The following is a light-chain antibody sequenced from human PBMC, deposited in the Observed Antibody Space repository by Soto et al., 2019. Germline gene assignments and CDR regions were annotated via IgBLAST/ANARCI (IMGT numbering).Light chain of an antibody. Sequence: DIQMTPSPSTLSASVGDRVTITCRASQSISSWLAWYQQKPGKAPKLLIYDASSLESGVPSRFSGSGSGTEFTLTIISRQPDDVATYYCQQYNSYAGYTFGQGTKREIK. CDR1: QSISSW. CDR3: QQYNSYAGYT. V-gene: IGKV1-5*01. J-gene: IGKJ2*01. CDR2: DAS.